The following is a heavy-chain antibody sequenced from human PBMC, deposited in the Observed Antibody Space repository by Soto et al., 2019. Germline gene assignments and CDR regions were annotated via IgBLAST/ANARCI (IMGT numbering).Heavy chain of an antibody. Sequence: SETLSLTCTVSGGSISSGGYYWSWIRQHPGKGLEWIGYIYYSGSTYYNPSLKSRVTISVDTSKNQFSLKLSSVTAADTAVYYCARDGIVGSWTGGWFDPWGQGTLVTVSS. CDR3: ARDGIVGSWTGGWFDP. V-gene: IGHV4-31*03. CDR1: GGSISSGGYY. J-gene: IGHJ5*02. CDR2: IYYSGST. D-gene: IGHD1-26*01.